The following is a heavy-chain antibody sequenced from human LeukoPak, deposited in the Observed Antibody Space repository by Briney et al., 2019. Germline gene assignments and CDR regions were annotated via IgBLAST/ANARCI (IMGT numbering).Heavy chain of an antibody. J-gene: IGHJ4*02. D-gene: IGHD5-24*01. CDR3: ARERDGRFFDY. CDR2: INQEGSEK. Sequence: GGSLRLSCEVSGLIFRSYWMSWVRQAPGKGLEWVANINQEGSEKYFEDSVKGRFTISRDNAKNSLHLQMNTLRAEDTAVYYCARERDGRFFDYWGQGTLVTVSS. V-gene: IGHV3-7*01. CDR1: GLIFRSYW.